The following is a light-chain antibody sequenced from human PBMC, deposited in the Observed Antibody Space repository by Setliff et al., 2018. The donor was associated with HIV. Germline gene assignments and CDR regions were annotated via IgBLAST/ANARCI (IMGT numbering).Light chain of an antibody. CDR1: SSDVGGYDN. CDR2: EVS. CDR3: CSYTSTSARV. Sequence: QSALTQPASVSGSPGQSITISCTGTSSDVGGYDNVSWYQLHPGKTPKLMIFEVSNRPSGVSYRFSGSKSGNTASLTISGLRPEDEGDYFCCSYTSTSARVFGTGTKVTVL. V-gene: IGLV2-14*01. J-gene: IGLJ1*01.